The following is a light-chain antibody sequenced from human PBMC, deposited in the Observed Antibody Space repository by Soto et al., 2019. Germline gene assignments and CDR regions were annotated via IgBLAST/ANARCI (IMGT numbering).Light chain of an antibody. Sequence: DIQMTQSPSTLSASVGDRVTITCRASQSISSWLAWYQQKPGQAPKLLIYDASSLESGVPSRFSGSGSGKEFTLTISSLQPDDFGTYYCQQYNSYSATFGQGTKVELK. CDR2: DAS. J-gene: IGKJ1*01. V-gene: IGKV1-5*01. CDR1: QSISSW. CDR3: QQYNSYSAT.